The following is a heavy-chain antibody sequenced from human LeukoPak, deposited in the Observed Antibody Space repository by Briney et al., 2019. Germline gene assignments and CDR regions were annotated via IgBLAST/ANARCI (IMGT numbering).Heavy chain of an antibody. CDR3: AKSSNCSGGSCTNYFDY. CDR2: ISWNSGSI. D-gene: IGHD2-15*01. J-gene: IGHJ4*02. CDR1: GFTFDDYA. V-gene: IGHV3-9*03. Sequence: GGSLRLSCAASGFTFDDYAMHWVRQAPGKGLEWVSGISWNSGSIGYADSVMGRFTISRDNAKNSLYLQMNSLRAEDMALYYCAKSSNCSGGSCTNYFDYWGQGTLVTVSS.